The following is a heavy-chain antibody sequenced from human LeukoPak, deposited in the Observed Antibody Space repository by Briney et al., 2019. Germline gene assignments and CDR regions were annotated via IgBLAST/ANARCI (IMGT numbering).Heavy chain of an antibody. CDR3: STETAGNY. V-gene: IGHV1-24*01. Sequence: AAVKVSFKAFGHTLRGLSMHWVRQATGKELEWMGVYDPEGGERIYSEKFLGRVTLTDDTYTDTACVVLARLRADGTAVYYCSTETAGNYWGQGTLVTVSS. CDR1: GHTLRGLS. CDR2: YDPEGGER. D-gene: IGHD3-10*01. J-gene: IGHJ4*02.